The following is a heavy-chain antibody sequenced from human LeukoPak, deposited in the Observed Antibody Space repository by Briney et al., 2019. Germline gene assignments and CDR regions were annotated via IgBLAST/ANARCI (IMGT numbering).Heavy chain of an antibody. J-gene: IGHJ6*03. V-gene: IGHV1-8*03. CDR3: ARNSYYYYMDV. CDR2: MNPNSGNT. CDR1: GYTFTSYD. Sequence: EASVKVSCKTSGYTFTSYDINWVRQATGLGLEWMGWMNPNSGNTGYAQKFQGRVTITRNTSISTAYMELSSLRSEDTAVYYCARNSYYYYMDVWGKGTTVTVSS.